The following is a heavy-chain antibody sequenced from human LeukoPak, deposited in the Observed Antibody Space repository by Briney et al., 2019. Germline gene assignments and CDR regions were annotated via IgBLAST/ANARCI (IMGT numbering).Heavy chain of an antibody. CDR2: ISGSGGST. J-gene: IGHJ4*02. D-gene: IGHD7-27*01. CDR3: AEDQRNWGPGFDY. V-gene: IGHV3-23*01. CDR1: GFTFTSYA. Sequence: GGSLRLSCTASGFTFTSYAMSWVRQAPGKGLEWVSGISGSGGSTYYADSVKGRFTISRDNSKSTLFLQMNSLRAEDTALYYCAEDQRNWGPGFDYWGQGTLVTVSS.